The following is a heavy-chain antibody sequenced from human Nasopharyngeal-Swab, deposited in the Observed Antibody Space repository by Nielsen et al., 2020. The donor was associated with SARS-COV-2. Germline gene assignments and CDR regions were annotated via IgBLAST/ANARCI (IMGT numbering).Heavy chain of an antibody. D-gene: IGHD1-1*01. Sequence: SVKVSCKASGGTFSSYAISWVRQAPGQGLEWMGGIIPIFGTANYAQKFQGRVTITADKSTSTAYMELSSLRSEDTAVYYCASFEERRAFDIWGQGTMVTVSS. CDR1: GGTFSSYA. CDR3: ASFEERRAFDI. CDR2: IIPIFGTA. J-gene: IGHJ3*02. V-gene: IGHV1-69*06.